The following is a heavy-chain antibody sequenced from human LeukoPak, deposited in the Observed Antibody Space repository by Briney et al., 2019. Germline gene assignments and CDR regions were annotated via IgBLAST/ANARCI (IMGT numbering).Heavy chain of an antibody. D-gene: IGHD2-2*01. CDR1: GGTFSSYA. CDR3: ARASAAISGMRYYYYGMDV. J-gene: IGHJ6*04. V-gene: IGHV1-69*13. Sequence: ASVTVSCKASGGTFSSYAISWVRQAPGQGLGWMGGIIPIFGTANYAQKFQGRVTITADESTSTAYMELSSLRSEDTAVYYCARASAAISGMRYYYYGMDVWGKGTTVTVSS. CDR2: IIPIFGTA.